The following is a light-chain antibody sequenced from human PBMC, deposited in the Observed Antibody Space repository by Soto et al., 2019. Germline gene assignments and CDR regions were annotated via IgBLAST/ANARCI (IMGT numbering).Light chain of an antibody. CDR1: QDISNY. J-gene: IGKJ1*01. V-gene: IGKV1-33*01. CDR2: DAS. CDR3: LQNYSMSWT. Sequence: IQMTQSPSSLSASVVDRVTITCQASQDISNYLNWYQQKPGKAPKLLIYDASNLETGVPSRFSGSGSGTDFTLTISSLQPEDFATYYCLQNYSMSWTLGQGTKVDTK.